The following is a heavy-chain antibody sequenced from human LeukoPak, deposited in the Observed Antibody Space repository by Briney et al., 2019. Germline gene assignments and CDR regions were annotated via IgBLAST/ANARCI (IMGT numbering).Heavy chain of an antibody. CDR2: ISSSGNTI. CDR1: GFTFSDYY. Sequence: PGGSLRLSCAASGFTFSDYYMSWIRQAPGKGPEWVSYISSSGNTIYYADSVKGRFTISRDNAKNSLYLQMNSLRAEDTAVYYCARFKRGSSGYSFDYWGQGTLVTVSS. V-gene: IGHV3-11*01. J-gene: IGHJ4*02. CDR3: ARFKRGSSGYSFDY. D-gene: IGHD3-22*01.